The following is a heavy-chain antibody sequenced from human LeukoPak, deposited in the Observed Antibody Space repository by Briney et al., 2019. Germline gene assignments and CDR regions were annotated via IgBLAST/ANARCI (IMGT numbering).Heavy chain of an antibody. V-gene: IGHV3-23*01. CDR3: AKVLTPSDILTGYPFDY. CDR1: GFTFSSYS. D-gene: IGHD3-9*01. J-gene: IGHJ4*02. Sequence: GGSLRLSCAASGFTFSSYSMNWVRQAPGKGLEWVSAISGSGGRTYYADSVKGRFTISRDNSKNTLYLQMNSLRAEDTAVYYCAKVLTPSDILTGYPFDYWGQGTLVTVSS. CDR2: ISGSGGRT.